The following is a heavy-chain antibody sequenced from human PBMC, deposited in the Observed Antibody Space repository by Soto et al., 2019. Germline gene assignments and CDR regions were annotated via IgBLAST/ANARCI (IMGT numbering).Heavy chain of an antibody. CDR1: GGSISSGNYY. Sequence: SDTLSLTWTVSGGSISSGNYYWSWIRQPPGKGLEWIGFIYYTGSTSYNPSLKSRVTISVDTSKNQFSLKLSSVTAADTAVYYCARTHFGVVIKGNWFDPWGQGTLVTVSS. CDR2: IYYTGST. CDR3: ARTHFGVVIKGNWFDP. J-gene: IGHJ5*02. V-gene: IGHV4-61*01. D-gene: IGHD3-3*01.